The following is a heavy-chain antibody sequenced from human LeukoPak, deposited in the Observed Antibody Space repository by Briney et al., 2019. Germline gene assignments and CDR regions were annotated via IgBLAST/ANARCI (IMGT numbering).Heavy chain of an antibody. D-gene: IGHD2-15*01. CDR2: IWYDGSNI. CDR1: GFTFSSYG. CDR3: AKDLGYCTGGSCQIVNY. V-gene: IGHV3-33*06. Sequence: GGALRLSCAASGFTFSSYGLHWVRQAPGKGGEGVGVIWYDGSNIYYADSVKGRFTISRYNFQNTLYLQMNSLRAEDTAVHYCAKDLGYCTGGSCQIVNYWGQGTLVTVSS. J-gene: IGHJ4*02.